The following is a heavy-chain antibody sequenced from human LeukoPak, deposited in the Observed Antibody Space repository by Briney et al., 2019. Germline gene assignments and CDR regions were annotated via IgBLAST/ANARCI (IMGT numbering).Heavy chain of an antibody. J-gene: IGHJ4*02. D-gene: IGHD3-22*01. CDR3: ARDYYDSSGYYGY. V-gene: IGHV3-30*01. Sequence: DSVKGRFTISRDNSKNTLYLQMNSLRAEDTAVYCCARDYYDSSGYYGYWGQGTLVTVSS.